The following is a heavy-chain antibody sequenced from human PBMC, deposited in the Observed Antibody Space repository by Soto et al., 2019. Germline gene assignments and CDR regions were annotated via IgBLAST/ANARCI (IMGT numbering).Heavy chain of an antibody. Sequence: SETLSLTCTVSGGFIRSYYWSWIRQPPGKGLEWIGYIYYTGSTDYNPSLKSRVTMSVDTSKNQFSLKLRSVTAADTAVYYCVRDSYNFDDWGQGILVTVSS. CDR3: VRDSYNFDD. D-gene: IGHD5-18*01. J-gene: IGHJ4*02. CDR1: GGFIRSYY. V-gene: IGHV4-59*01. CDR2: IYYTGST.